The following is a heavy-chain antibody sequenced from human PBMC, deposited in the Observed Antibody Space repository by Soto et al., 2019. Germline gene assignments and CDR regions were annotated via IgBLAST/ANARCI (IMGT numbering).Heavy chain of an antibody. V-gene: IGHV1-69*19. D-gene: IGHD3-10*01. Sequence: QVQLVQSGAEMKKPGSSVKVSCQSSGRTSNTYAMNWVRQAPGQGPEWMGDISPMFGAANYAPKFQGRVTITADESTGTSYMQLSSLTSEDTALYFCAREVQVHTPAFVYWGQGTLVTVSS. CDR2: ISPMFGAA. CDR1: GRTSNTYA. CDR3: AREVQVHTPAFVY. J-gene: IGHJ4*02.